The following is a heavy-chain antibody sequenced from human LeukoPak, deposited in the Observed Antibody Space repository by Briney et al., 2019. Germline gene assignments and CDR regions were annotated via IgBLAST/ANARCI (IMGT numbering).Heavy chain of an antibody. CDR1: GFALSSNY. J-gene: IGHJ4*02. CDR2: ISGSGGST. D-gene: IGHD6-19*01. Sequence: GGSLRLSCAASGFALSSNYVGWVRQAPGKGLEWVSAISGSGGSTYYADSVKGRFTISRDNSKNTLYLQMNSLRAEDTAVYYCAKASSSGWDYWGQGTLVTVSS. CDR3: AKASSSGWDY. V-gene: IGHV3-23*01.